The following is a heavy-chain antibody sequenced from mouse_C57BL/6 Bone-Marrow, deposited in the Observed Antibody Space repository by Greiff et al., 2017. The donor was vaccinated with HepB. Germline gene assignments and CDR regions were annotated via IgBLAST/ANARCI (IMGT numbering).Heavy chain of an antibody. V-gene: IGHV2-2*01. Sequence: QVQLKESGPGLVQPSQSLSITCTVSGFSLTSYGVHWVRQSPGKGLEWLGVIWSGGSTDYNAAFIYRLSISKDNSKSQVFFKMNSLQADDTAIYYCARNIRLGWFAYWGQGTLVTVSA. CDR3: ARNIRLGWFAY. J-gene: IGHJ3*01. CDR2: IWSGGST. CDR1: GFSLTSYG.